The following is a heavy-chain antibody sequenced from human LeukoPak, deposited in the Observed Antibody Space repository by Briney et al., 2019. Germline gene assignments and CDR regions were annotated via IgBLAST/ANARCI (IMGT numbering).Heavy chain of an antibody. V-gene: IGHV4-38-2*02. Sequence: SETLSLTCTVSGYSITSAYYWGWIRQPPGKGLGWIGSFFLKGSTYYNPSLKRRVTISVDTSKNQFSLKLSSVTAADTALYYCARDCSGGSCRKAFDIWGQGTMVTVS. D-gene: IGHD2-15*01. CDR3: ARDCSGGSCRKAFDI. CDR1: GYSITSAYY. J-gene: IGHJ3*02. CDR2: FFLKGST.